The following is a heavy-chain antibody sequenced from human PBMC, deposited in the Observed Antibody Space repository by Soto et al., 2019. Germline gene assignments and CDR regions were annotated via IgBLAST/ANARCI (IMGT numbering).Heavy chain of an antibody. CDR1: GFTFSSYG. D-gene: IGHD4-17*01. J-gene: IGHJ3*02. CDR2: IWYDGSNK. V-gene: IGHV3-33*01. CDR3: ARKDGDGDAFDI. Sequence: GGSLRLSCAASGFTFSSYGMHWVRQAPSKGLEWVAVIWYDGSNKYYADSVKGRFTISRDNSKNTLYLQMNSLRAEDTAVYYCARKDGDGDAFDIWGKGTMVTRSS.